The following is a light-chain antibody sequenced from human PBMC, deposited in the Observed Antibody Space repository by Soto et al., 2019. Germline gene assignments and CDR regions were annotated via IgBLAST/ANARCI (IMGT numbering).Light chain of an antibody. Sequence: DIQMTQSPSSLSASVGDRVTITCRASPSISDYLNWYQQKVGQAPKRLICAASTLQSGIPSRISGSGSGADFTLTINSLQREDFATYYCQKTYTTPQTFGQGTKMEIK. CDR3: QKTYTTPQT. CDR2: AAS. J-gene: IGKJ2*01. V-gene: IGKV1-39*01. CDR1: PSISDY.